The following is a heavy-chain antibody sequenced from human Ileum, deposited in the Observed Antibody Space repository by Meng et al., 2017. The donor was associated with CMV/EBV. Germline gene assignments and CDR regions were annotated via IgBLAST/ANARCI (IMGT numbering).Heavy chain of an antibody. J-gene: IGHJ5*02. V-gene: IGHV3-66*02. Sequence: GESLKISYAASGFIVSNNHMTWVRQAPGKGLEYVSIIYSGGSTDYVDSVKGRFTISRDTSKNTLFLQMNSLRLEDTAVYYCARGGYYGAWGQGTLVTVSS. CDR2: IYSGGST. CDR1: GFIVSNNH. CDR3: ARGGYYGA. D-gene: IGHD3-10*01.